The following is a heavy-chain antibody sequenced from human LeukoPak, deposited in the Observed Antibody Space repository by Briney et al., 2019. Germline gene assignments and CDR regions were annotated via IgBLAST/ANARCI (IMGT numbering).Heavy chain of an antibody. V-gene: IGHV4-59*08. CDR3: ARQGIDAFDI. Sequence: SETLSLTCTVSGGSISSYYWSWIRQRPGKGLEWIGYVYYSGSTNYNPSLKSRVTISVDTSKNQFSLKLSSVTAADTAVYYCARQGIDAFDIWGQGTMVTVSS. J-gene: IGHJ3*02. CDR2: VYYSGST. D-gene: IGHD2-21*01. CDR1: GGSISSYY.